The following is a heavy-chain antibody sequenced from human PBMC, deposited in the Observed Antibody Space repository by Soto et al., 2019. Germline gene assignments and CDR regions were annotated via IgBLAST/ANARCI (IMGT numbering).Heavy chain of an antibody. V-gene: IGHV3-30-3*01. CDR2: ISHDGINK. CDR1: GFTFSSYA. CDR3: GRCTSTSCHLGSDY. J-gene: IGHJ4*02. Sequence: QVLLVDSGGGVVQPGRSLRLSCAASGFTFSSYAMNWVRQAPGKGLEWVALISHDGINKYYEDSVRGRFTISRDSSTNTLYLQMNSLRAADTAVYYCGRCTSTSCHLGSDYWGQGTLVTVSS. D-gene: IGHD2-2*01.